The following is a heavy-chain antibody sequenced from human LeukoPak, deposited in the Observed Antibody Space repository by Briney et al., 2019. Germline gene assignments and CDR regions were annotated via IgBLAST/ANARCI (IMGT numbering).Heavy chain of an antibody. Sequence: GGSLRLSCAASGFTLSYYAMNWVRQAPGKGLEWVANIKRDGSEKYYVDSVKGRFTISRDNGRNSMYLQMNSLRAEDTAVYYCTRDRYYFGSGSYPWYFDLWGRGTLVTVSS. CDR1: GFTLSYYA. J-gene: IGHJ2*01. CDR3: TRDRYYFGSGSYPWYFDL. D-gene: IGHD3-10*01. V-gene: IGHV3-7*01. CDR2: IKRDGSEK.